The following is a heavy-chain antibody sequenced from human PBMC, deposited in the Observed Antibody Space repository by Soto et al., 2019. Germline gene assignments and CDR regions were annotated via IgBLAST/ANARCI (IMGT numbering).Heavy chain of an antibody. CDR3: ARLRSGWGIDY. D-gene: IGHD6-19*01. V-gene: IGHV4-30-2*01. Sequence: QLQLQESGSGLVKPSQTLSLTCAVSGGSISSGGSSWSWIRQPPGKGLEWIGYIYHSGSTYYNPSLKSRVTISVDRSKNQFSLKLSSVTAAETAVYYCARLRSGWGIDYWGQGTLVTVSS. CDR1: GGSISSGGSS. CDR2: IYHSGST. J-gene: IGHJ4*02.